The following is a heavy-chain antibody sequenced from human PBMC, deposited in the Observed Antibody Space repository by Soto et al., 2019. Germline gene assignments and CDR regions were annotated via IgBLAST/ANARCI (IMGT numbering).Heavy chain of an antibody. D-gene: IGHD3-9*01. V-gene: IGHV3-23*01. CDR1: GFTFSSYG. Sequence: GGSLRLSCTASGFTFSSYGMNWVRQGPGKGLEWVSAISGSGGSTYYADSVKGRFTISRDNSKNTLYLQMNSLRAEDTAVYYCATSSDTGYIFDFWGQGTLVTVSS. CDR3: ATSSDTGYIFDF. CDR2: ISGSGGST. J-gene: IGHJ4*02.